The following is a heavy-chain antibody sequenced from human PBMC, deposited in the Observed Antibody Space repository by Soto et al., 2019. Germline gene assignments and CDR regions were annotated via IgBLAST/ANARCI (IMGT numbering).Heavy chain of an antibody. CDR1: GFTFSSYG. J-gene: IGHJ4*02. V-gene: IGHV3-33*01. CDR2: TWNDGTNK. D-gene: IGHD4-17*01. CDR3: ARDLDLYGDSCFDY. Sequence: QVHLVESGAGVVQPGRSLRLSCAGSGFTFSSYGMHWVRQAPGKGLEWVALTWNDGTNKYYADSVKGRFTISRDNSKNTLYLQMNSLRVEDTAVYYCARDLDLYGDSCFDYWGQGTLVTVSS.